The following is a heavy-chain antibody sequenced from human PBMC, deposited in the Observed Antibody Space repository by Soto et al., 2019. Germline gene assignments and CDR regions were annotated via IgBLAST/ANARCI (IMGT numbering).Heavy chain of an antibody. J-gene: IGHJ6*02. Sequence: ASVKVSCKASGYTFTSYYMHWVRQAPGQGLEWMGIINPSGGSTSYAQKFQGRVTMTRDTSTSTVYMELSSLRSEDTAVYYCARDCEWLVPAYYYYYGMDVWGQGTTVTVSS. CDR2: INPSGGST. D-gene: IGHD6-19*01. V-gene: IGHV1-46*01. CDR3: ARDCEWLVPAYYYYYGMDV. CDR1: GYTFTSYY.